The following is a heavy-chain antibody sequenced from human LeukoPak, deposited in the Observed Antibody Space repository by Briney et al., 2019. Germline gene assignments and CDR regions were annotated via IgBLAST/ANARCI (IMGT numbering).Heavy chain of an antibody. J-gene: IGHJ3*02. CDR2: INSDGSST. Sequence: GGSLRLSCAASGFTFSSYWIHWVRQAPGKGLVWVSRINSDGSSTSYADSVKGRFTISRDNAKNTLYLQMNSLGAEDTAVYYCARAPHNWRPNDAFDIWGQGTMVTVSS. V-gene: IGHV3-74*01. CDR1: GFTFSSYW. D-gene: IGHD1-20*01. CDR3: ARAPHNWRPNDAFDI.